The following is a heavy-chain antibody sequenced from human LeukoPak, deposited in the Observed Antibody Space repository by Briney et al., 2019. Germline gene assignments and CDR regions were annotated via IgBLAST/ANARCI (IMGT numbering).Heavy chain of an antibody. CDR3: ARLSEGPLSLFDY. CDR2: ISSSGTTI. CDR1: GFTLSDYY. D-gene: IGHD2/OR15-2a*01. Sequence: GGSLRLSCTAFGFTLSDYYMSWIRQAPGKGLECASYISSSGTTIYFADSMKGRFTISRDNAKNLLYLQMNSLRAEDTAVYYCARLSEGPLSLFDYWGQGILVTVSS. J-gene: IGHJ4*02. V-gene: IGHV3-11*01.